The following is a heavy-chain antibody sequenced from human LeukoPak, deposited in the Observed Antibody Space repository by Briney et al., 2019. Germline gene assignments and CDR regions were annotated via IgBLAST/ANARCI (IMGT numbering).Heavy chain of an antibody. D-gene: IGHD1-1*01. CDR2: INHSGST. Sequence: PSETLSLTCAVYGGSFSGYYWTWIRQPPGKGLEWIGEINHSGSTNYNASLKSRVTISVDTSKNHFSLKLSSVTAADTAVYYCARGSPLYGRERKWFDPWGQGTQVTVSS. V-gene: IGHV4-34*01. J-gene: IGHJ5*02. CDR3: ARGSPLYGRERKWFDP. CDR1: GGSFSGYY.